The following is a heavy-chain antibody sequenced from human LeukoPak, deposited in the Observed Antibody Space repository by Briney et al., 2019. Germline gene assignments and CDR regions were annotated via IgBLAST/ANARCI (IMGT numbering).Heavy chain of an antibody. CDR3: ATRYYYDSSGYQVAFDI. Sequence: APVKVSCKVSGYTLTELSMHWVRQAPGKGLEWMGGFDPEDGETIYAQKFQGRVTMTEDTSTDTAYMELSSLRSEDTAVYYCATRYYYDSSGYQVAFDIWGQGTMVTVSS. D-gene: IGHD3-22*01. J-gene: IGHJ3*02. V-gene: IGHV1-24*01. CDR1: GYTLTELS. CDR2: FDPEDGET.